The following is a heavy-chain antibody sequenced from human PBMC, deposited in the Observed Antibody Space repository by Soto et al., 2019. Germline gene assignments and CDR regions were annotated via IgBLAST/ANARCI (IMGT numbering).Heavy chain of an antibody. CDR2: INAGNGNT. Sequence: ASVKVSCKASGYTFTSYAMHWVRQAPGQRLEWMGWINAGNGNTKYSQKFQGRVTITRDTSASTAYMELSSLRPEDTAVYYCARAYDILTGYYSSFGAFDIWGQGTMVTVSS. V-gene: IGHV1-3*01. J-gene: IGHJ3*02. CDR3: ARAYDILTGYYSSFGAFDI. CDR1: GYTFTSYA. D-gene: IGHD3-9*01.